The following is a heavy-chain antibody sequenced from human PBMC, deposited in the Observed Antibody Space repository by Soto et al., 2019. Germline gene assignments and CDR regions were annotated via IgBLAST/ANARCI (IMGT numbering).Heavy chain of an antibody. CDR3: ARGVRFLEWLLGYGMDG. J-gene: IGHJ6*02. D-gene: IGHD3-3*01. V-gene: IGHV3-33*01. CDR1: GFTFSSYG. CDR2: IWYDGSNK. Sequence: GGSLRLSCAASGFTFSSYGMHWVRQAPGKGLEWVAVIWYDGSNKYYADSVKGRFTISRDNSKNTLYLQMNSLRAEDTAVYYCARGVRFLEWLLGYGMDGWGQGTTVTVSS.